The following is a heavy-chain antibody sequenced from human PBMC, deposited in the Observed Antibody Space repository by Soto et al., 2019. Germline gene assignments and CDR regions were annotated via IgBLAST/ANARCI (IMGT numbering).Heavy chain of an antibody. CDR2: IWYDGSNK. V-gene: IGHV3-33*01. CDR1: GFTFSSYG. J-gene: IGHJ6*03. CDR3: ARDRDIVVVPAAEQAYYYYYYMDV. D-gene: IGHD2-2*01. Sequence: PGGSLRLSCAASGFTFSSYGMHWVRQAPGKGLEWVAVIWYDGSNKYYADSVKGRFTISRDNSKNTLYLQMNSLRAEDTAVYYCARDRDIVVVPAAEQAYYYYYYMDVWGKGTTVTVSS.